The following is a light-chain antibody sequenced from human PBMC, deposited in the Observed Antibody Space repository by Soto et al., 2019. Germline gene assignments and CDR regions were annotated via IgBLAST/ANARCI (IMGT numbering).Light chain of an antibody. V-gene: IGKV1-12*01. CDR1: QAINSW. CDR2: AAS. Sequence: DVQMTQSPSSVSASVGDRVTITCRASQAINSWVAWYQQKPGKPPKLLIYAASTLQSGVPLRFSGSGYGTDFTLTISSRQPEDSATYCCQQANKRPYPFVPGTKVYI. J-gene: IGKJ3*01. CDR3: QQANKRPYP.